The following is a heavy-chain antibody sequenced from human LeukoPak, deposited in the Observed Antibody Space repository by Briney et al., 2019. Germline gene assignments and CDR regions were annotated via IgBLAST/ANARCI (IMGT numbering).Heavy chain of an antibody. CDR3: ARDLFADTTGTVDY. Sequence: PSETLSLTCTVSGGSISNYYWTWIRQSPGKGLEWIGAIYYTGSTNCNPSLKSRVTISLDTSKSQFSLKLKSVTAADTAVYYCARDLFADTTGTVDYWGQGTLVTVSS. D-gene: IGHD1-1*01. CDR2: IYYTGST. V-gene: IGHV4-59*01. J-gene: IGHJ4*02. CDR1: GGSISNYY.